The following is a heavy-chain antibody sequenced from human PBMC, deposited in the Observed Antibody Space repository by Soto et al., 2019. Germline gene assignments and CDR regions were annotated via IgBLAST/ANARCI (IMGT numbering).Heavy chain of an antibody. CDR1: GYSFTSYW. CDR2: IYPGDSDT. CDR3: ARLTGYSSPPYYYYYGMDV. V-gene: IGHV5-51*01. Sequence: LGESLKISCKGSGYSFTSYWIGWVRQIPGKGLEWMGIIYPGDSDTRYSPSFQGQVTISADKSISTAYLQWSSLKASDTAMYYCARLTGYSSPPYYYYYGMDVWGQGTTVTVSS. J-gene: IGHJ6*02. D-gene: IGHD6-13*01.